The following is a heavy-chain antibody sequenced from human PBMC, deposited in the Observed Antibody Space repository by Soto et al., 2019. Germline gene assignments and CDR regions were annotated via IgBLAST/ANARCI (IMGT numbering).Heavy chain of an antibody. CDR3: VKDWIGDTCPCMDV. CDR1: GFTFNNYA. D-gene: IGHD3-3*01. V-gene: IGHV3-23*01. Sequence: EVQLLESGGGLVQPGGSLRLSCAASGFTFNNYAMTWVRQAPGKGLEWVSTISGSDGSTYYADSVKGRLTISRDSPKNALTLQSSSLKADVTGLYYCVKDWIGDTCPCMDVWGQGTTVTVSS. J-gene: IGHJ6*01. CDR2: ISGSDGST.